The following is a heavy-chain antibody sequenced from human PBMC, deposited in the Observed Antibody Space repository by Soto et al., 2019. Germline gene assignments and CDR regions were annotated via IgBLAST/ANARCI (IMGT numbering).Heavy chain of an antibody. J-gene: IGHJ6*02. CDR3: ARALGYSGYAGMDV. V-gene: IGHV1-18*01. Sequence: QVQLVQSGGEVKKPGASVKVSCKASGYTFTIYGINWVRQAPGQGLEWMGWISPDNGNTNYAQKLQGRVIMTTDTSTRTAYMELRSLRSDDTAVYYCARALGYSGYAGMDVWGQGTTVTVSS. CDR2: ISPDNGNT. CDR1: GYTFTIYG. D-gene: IGHD5-12*01.